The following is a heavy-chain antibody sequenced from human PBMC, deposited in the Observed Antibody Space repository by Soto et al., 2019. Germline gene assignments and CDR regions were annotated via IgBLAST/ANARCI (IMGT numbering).Heavy chain of an antibody. V-gene: IGHV1-18*01. CDR1: GYTFTSHG. J-gene: IGHJ3*02. CDR2: ISAYNGNT. D-gene: IGHD2-15*01. CDR3: ARRSRGLGVVAIEVPDDAFDI. Sequence: ASVKVSCKASGYTFTSHGISWVRQAPGQGLEWMGWISAYNGNTNYAQKLQGRVTMTTDTSTSTAYMELRSLRSDDTAVYYCARRSRGLGVVAIEVPDDAFDIWGQGTMLTISS.